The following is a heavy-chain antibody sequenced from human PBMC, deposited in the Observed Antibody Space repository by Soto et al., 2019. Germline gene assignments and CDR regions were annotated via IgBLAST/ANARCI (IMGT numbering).Heavy chain of an antibody. CDR1: GGSISSGGYY. CDR3: ARGPRYSLFDP. D-gene: IGHD3-16*02. CDR2: IYYSGST. Sequence: QVQLQESGPGLVKPSQTLSLTCTVSGGSISSGGYYWSWIRQHPGKGLEWIGYIYYSGSTYYNPSLKSRVTTSVDTSKSRFSLKLSSATAADTAVYYCARGPRYSLFDPWCQGTMFTVSS. J-gene: IGHJ5*02. V-gene: IGHV4-31*03.